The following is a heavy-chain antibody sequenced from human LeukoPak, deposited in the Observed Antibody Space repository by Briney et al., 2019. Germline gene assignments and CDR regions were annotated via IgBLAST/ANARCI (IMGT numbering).Heavy chain of an antibody. V-gene: IGHV4-39*01. D-gene: IGHD3-9*01. CDR1: GGSISSSSYY. J-gene: IGHJ4*02. Sequence: SETLSLTCTVSGGSISSSSYYWGWIRQPPGKGLEWIGSIYYSGSTYYNPSLKSRVTISVDTSKNQFSLKLSSVTAADTAVYYCARQYDILTGYYFDYWGQGTLVTVSS. CDR2: IYYSGST. CDR3: ARQYDILTGYYFDY.